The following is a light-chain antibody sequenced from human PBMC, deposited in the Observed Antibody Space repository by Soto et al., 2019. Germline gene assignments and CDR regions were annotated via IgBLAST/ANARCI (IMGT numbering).Light chain of an antibody. CDR2: DAS. CDR1: QSVSSK. V-gene: IGKV3-20*01. Sequence: EIVMTQSPVTLSVSPGERATLSCRASQSVSSKLAWYQQKPGLAPRLLIYDASSRATGVPDRFSGSGSGTDFTLTISRLEPEDFAVYYCQQYGSSPLTFGGGTKVHIK. J-gene: IGKJ4*01. CDR3: QQYGSSPLT.